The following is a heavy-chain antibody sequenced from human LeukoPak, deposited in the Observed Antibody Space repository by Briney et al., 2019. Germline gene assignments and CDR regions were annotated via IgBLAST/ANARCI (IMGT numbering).Heavy chain of an antibody. CDR2: IHYDGSTK. J-gene: IGHJ4*02. CDR3: AKEVGVSSAIGH. Sequence: GGSLRLSCAASGFTFSTYAMHWVRQAPGKGLEWVAFIHYDGSTKYSADSVKGRFTISRDNSKNTLDLQMYSLRAEDTAVYYCAKEVGVSSAIGHWGQGTLVTVSS. CDR1: GFTFSTYA. V-gene: IGHV3-30*02. D-gene: IGHD2-21*02.